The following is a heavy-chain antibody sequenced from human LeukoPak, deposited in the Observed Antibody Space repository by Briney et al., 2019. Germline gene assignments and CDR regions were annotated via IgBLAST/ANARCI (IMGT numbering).Heavy chain of an antibody. Sequence: GESLKISCKGSGYSFTSNWIGWVRQMPGKGLEWMGIIYPGDSDTRYNPSFQGQVTISADKSISTANLQWSSLKASDTAMYYYARGGWELLSAFDIWGQGTMVTVSS. J-gene: IGHJ3*02. CDR1: GYSFTSNW. CDR2: IYPGDSDT. D-gene: IGHD1-26*01. CDR3: ARGGWELLSAFDI. V-gene: IGHV5-51*01.